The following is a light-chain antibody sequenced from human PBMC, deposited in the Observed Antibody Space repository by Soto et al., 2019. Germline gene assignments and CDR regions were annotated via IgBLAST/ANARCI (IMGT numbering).Light chain of an antibody. V-gene: IGKV3-11*01. CDR3: QQRGHWPIT. CDR2: DAS. Sequence: VLTQSPATLSLSPGERATLSCRASQSVGSYLAWYQQKPGQAPRLLIYDASNRATDIPASFSGSGSGTDFPLTISRLEPEDFAVYYCQQRGHWPITFGQGTRLEIK. CDR1: QSVGSY. J-gene: IGKJ5*01.